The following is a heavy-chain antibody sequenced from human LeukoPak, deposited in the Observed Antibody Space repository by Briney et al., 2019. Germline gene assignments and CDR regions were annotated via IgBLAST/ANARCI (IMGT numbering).Heavy chain of an antibody. V-gene: IGHV3-21*01. Sequence: GGSLRLSCAASGFTYSSYSMNWVRQAPGKGLEWVSSISSSSSYIYYADSVKGRFTISRDNAKNSLYLQMNSLRAEDTAVYYCARDSAARPYYFDYWGQGTLVTVSS. CDR2: ISSSSSYI. J-gene: IGHJ4*02. CDR1: GFTYSSYS. D-gene: IGHD6-6*01. CDR3: ARDSAARPYYFDY.